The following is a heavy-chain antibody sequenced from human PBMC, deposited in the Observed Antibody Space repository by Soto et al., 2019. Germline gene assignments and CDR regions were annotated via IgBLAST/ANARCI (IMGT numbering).Heavy chain of an antibody. CDR3: ARVPRGAYYGMDA. D-gene: IGHD3-10*01. CDR2: INPNSGTT. CDR1: GYTFTDYY. J-gene: IGHJ6*02. V-gene: IGHV1-2*04. Sequence: QVQLVQSGAEVKKPGASVKVSCKASGYTFTDYYMHWVRQAPGQRLEWMGWINPNSGTTNYAQKFQGWVTMTMDTSITTVYMELSRLRSDDTAVYYCARVPRGAYYGMDAWGQGTTVTVSS.